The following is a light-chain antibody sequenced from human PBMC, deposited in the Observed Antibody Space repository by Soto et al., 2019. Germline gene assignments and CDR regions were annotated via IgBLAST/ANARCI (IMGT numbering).Light chain of an antibody. Sequence: EMMMTQSPVTLSVSQGERATLSCRASQSVNSNLAWYQQKPGQAPRLLIYGASTRATGIPASFIDNGSGTEFTLTASSLQPGDFAVYYCQQYNNWPFTFGPGTKVDIK. CDR1: QSVNSN. CDR2: GAS. V-gene: IGKV3-15*01. J-gene: IGKJ3*01. CDR3: QQYNNWPFT.